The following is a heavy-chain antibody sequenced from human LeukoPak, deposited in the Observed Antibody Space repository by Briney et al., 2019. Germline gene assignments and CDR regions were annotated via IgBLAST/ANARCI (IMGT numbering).Heavy chain of an antibody. Sequence: SGTLSLTCAVSGGSISSSNWWSWVRQPPGKGLEWIGSIYYSGSTYYNPSLKSRVTISVDTSKNQFSLKLSSVTAADTAVYYCARGYSYGYIDYWGQGTLVTVSS. CDR1: GGSISSSNW. D-gene: IGHD5-18*01. J-gene: IGHJ4*02. V-gene: IGHV4-4*02. CDR3: ARGYSYGYIDY. CDR2: IYYSGST.